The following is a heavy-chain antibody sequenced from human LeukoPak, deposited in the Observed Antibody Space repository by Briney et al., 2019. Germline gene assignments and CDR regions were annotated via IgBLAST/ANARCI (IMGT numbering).Heavy chain of an antibody. Sequence: AAVKVSCKVSGYTLPELSMHWVRQAPGKGGAGMGGFDPEDGETIYAQKFQGRVTMTEDTSTDTAYMELSSLRSEDTAVYYCATDYYDSSGYYHDAFDIWGQGTMVTVSS. J-gene: IGHJ3*02. V-gene: IGHV1-24*01. CDR3: ATDYYDSSGYYHDAFDI. CDR1: GYTLPELS. CDR2: FDPEDGET. D-gene: IGHD3-22*01.